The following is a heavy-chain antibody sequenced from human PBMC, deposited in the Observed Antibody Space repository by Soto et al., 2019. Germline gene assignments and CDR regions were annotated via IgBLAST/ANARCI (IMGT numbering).Heavy chain of an antibody. CDR3: ATRSFRRPIY. V-gene: IGHV4-31*03. CDR2: IYYSGST. CDR1: GGPISSGGYY. D-gene: IGHD3-16*02. J-gene: IGHJ4*02. Sequence: SETLSLTCTVSGGPISSGGYYWSWIRQHPGKGLEWIGYIYYSGSTYYNPSLKSRVTISVDTSKNQFSLKLGSATAADTAVYYCATRSFRRPIYWGRGTLVTVSS.